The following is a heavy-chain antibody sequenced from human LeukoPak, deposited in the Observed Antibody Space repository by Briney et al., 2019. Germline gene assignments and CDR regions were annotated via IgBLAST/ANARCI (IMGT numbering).Heavy chain of an antibody. J-gene: IGHJ4*02. CDR1: VYTFTSYG. CDR2: ISAYNGNT. CDR3: ARDGDGDYDSSGYQIY. V-gene: IGHV1-18*01. Sequence: ASVRVSCTASVYTFTSYGISWVRQAPGQGLEWRGWISAYNGNTNYAQKLQGRVTMTTDTSTSTAYMELRSLRSDDTAVYYCARDGDGDYDSSGYQIYWGQGTLVTVSS. D-gene: IGHD3-22*01.